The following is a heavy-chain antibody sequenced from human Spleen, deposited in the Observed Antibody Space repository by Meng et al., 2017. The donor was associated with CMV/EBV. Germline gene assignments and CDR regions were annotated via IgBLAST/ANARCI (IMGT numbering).Heavy chain of an antibody. CDR3: ARAPPVYCSSTSCRTPYYYYGMDV. CDR2: ISSSSSYI. Sequence: GGSLRLSCAASGFTFSSYSMNWVRQAPGKGLEWVSSISSSSSYIYYADSVKGRFTISRDNAKNSLYLQMNSLRAEDTAVYYCARAPPVYCSSTSCRTPYYYYGMDVWGQGTTVTVSS. V-gene: IGHV3-21*01. J-gene: IGHJ6*02. CDR1: GFTFSSYS. D-gene: IGHD2-2*01.